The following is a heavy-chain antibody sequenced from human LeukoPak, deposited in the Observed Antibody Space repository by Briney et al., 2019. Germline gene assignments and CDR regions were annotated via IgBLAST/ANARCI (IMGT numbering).Heavy chain of an antibody. CDR2: INPSGGST. V-gene: IGHV1-46*01. CDR1: GYTFTSYY. CDR3: ARGGLRVMVYRLYYMDV. Sequence: ASVKVSCKASGYTFTSYYMHWVRQAPGQGLEWMGIINPSGGSTSCAQKFQGRVTMTRDTSISTAYMELTRLRSDDTAVYYCARGGLRVMVYRLYYMDVWGKGTTVTISS. D-gene: IGHD2-8*01. J-gene: IGHJ6*03.